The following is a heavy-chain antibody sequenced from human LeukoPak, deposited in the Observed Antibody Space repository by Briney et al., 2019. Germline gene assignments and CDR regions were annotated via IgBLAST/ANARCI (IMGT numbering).Heavy chain of an antibody. J-gene: IGHJ3*02. D-gene: IGHD1-26*01. CDR1: GYTFTSYG. CDR3: ARAPIYSGSRRVSGAFDI. CDR2: ISAYNGNT. V-gene: IGHV1-18*01. Sequence: GASVKVSCKASGYTFTSYGISWVRQAPGQGLEWMGWISAYNGNTNYAQKLQGRVTMTTDTSTSTAYMELRSLRSDDTAVYYCARAPIYSGSRRVSGAFDIWGQGTMVTVSS.